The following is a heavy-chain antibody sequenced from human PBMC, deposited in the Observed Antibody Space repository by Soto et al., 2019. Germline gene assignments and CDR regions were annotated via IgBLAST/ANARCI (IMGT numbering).Heavy chain of an antibody. CDR2: IDSGGSTV. J-gene: IGHJ6*02. D-gene: IGHD1-26*01. Sequence: QVQLVESGGGLVKPGGSLRLSCAASGFTFSDFHMIWVRQVAGKGLEWISYIDSGGSTVSYADSVQGRFTISRNNAKNTVYLKVDRMRVGDTAVYHCTKRIVGATGDGFDVWGQGTTVTTSS. CDR1: GFTFSDFH. V-gene: IGHV3-11*01. CDR3: TKRIVGATGDGFDV.